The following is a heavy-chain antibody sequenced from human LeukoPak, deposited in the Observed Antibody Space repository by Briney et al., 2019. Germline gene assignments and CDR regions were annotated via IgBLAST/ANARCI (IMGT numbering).Heavy chain of an antibody. V-gene: IGHV3-21*01. D-gene: IGHD3-10*01. CDR1: GFTFSRYA. CDR3: ARDSYWLGGTIGAFDI. Sequence: GGSLRLSCAASGFTFSRYAMSWVRQAPGKGLEWVSSISSSGSSIYYADSVKGRFTISRDNAKNSLYLQINSLRAEDTAVYYCARDSYWLGGTIGAFDIWGQGTMVTVSS. CDR2: ISSSGSSI. J-gene: IGHJ3*02.